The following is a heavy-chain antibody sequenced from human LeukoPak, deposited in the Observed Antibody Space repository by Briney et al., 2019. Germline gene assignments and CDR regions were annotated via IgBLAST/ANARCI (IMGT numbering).Heavy chain of an antibody. CDR2: MNPNSGNT. J-gene: IGHJ6*02. CDR1: GYTFTSYD. D-gene: IGHD3-9*01. V-gene: IGHV1-8*01. Sequence: GASVKVSCKASGYTFTSYDINWVRQATGQGLEWMGWMNPNSGNTGYAQKFQGRVTMTRNTSISTAYMELSSLRSEDTAVYYCARDLRYFDWLLSRTYYYYGMDVWGQGTLVTVSS. CDR3: ARDLRYFDWLLSRTYYYYGMDV.